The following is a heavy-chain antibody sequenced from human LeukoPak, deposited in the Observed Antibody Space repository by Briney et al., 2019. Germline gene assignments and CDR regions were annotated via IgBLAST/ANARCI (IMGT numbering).Heavy chain of an antibody. Sequence: SETLSLTCAVSGGPFSGHYWSWIRQSPGKGLEWIGEINNRGYTNYNQFLQSRVTISVDTAKNQFSLKLNSVTAADTAVYFCARDRFCSGGSCYSGVFDYWGQGNLVTVSS. D-gene: IGHD2-15*01. J-gene: IGHJ4*02. CDR3: ARDRFCSGGSCYSGVFDY. CDR1: GGPFSGHY. V-gene: IGHV4-34*01. CDR2: INNRGYT.